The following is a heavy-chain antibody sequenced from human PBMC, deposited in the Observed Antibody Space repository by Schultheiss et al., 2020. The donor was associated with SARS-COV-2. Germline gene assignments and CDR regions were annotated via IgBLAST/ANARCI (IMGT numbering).Heavy chain of an antibody. CDR1: GFTFSSYW. CDR2: IKQDGSEK. J-gene: IGHJ4*02. CDR3: ARVVEYSYGPKLDY. D-gene: IGHD5-18*01. Sequence: GESLKISCAASGFTFSSYWMSWVRQAPGKGLEWVANIKQDGSEKYYVDSVKGRFTISRDNAKNSLYLQMNSLRAEDTAVYYCARVVEYSYGPKLDYWGQGTLVT. V-gene: IGHV3-7*01.